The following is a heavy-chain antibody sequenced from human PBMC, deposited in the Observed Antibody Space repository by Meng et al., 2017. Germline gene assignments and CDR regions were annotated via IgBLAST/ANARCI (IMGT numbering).Heavy chain of an antibody. CDR2: IYSSGVT. J-gene: IGHJ4*02. D-gene: IGHD3-10*01. CDR1: GGSISSYY. Sequence: GSLRLSCTVSGGSISSYYWSWIRQPPGKGLEWIGQIYSSGVTNYNPSFKGRLSMSVDTSKNQFPLNLNSVTAADTAVYYCARHYNSGTYPLDYWGQGTLVTVSS. CDR3: ARHYNSGTYPLDY. V-gene: IGHV4-59*01.